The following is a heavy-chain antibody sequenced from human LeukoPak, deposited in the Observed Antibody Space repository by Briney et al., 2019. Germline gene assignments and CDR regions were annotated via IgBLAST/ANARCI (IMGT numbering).Heavy chain of an antibody. V-gene: IGHV3-23*01. CDR3: ARDPYNGNYGDSYYYYMDV. J-gene: IGHJ6*03. CDR1: GFTFSSYG. D-gene: IGHD1-26*01. CDR2: ISGSGDST. Sequence: GGSLRLSCAASGFTFSSYGMTWVRQAPGKGLEWVSSISGSGDSTYYADSVKGRFTISRDNAKSSLYLQMNSLRAEDTAIYYCARDPYNGNYGDSYYYYMDVWGKGTTVTISS.